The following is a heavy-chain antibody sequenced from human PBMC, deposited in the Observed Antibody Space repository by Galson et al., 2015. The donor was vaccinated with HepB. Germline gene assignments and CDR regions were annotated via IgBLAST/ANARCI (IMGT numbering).Heavy chain of an antibody. CDR3: AKDENYYGSGSYSN. CDR1: GFTFGSYA. J-gene: IGHJ4*02. V-gene: IGHV3-23*01. Sequence: SLRLSCAASGFTFGSYAMSWVRQAPGKGLEWVSAISCSGAGTYYADSVKGRFTISRDNSKNTLYLQMNSLRAEDTAVYYCAKDENYYGSGSYSNWGQGTLVTVSS. CDR2: ISCSGAGT. D-gene: IGHD3-10*01.